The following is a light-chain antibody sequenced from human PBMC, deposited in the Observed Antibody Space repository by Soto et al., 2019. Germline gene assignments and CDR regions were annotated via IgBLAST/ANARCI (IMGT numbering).Light chain of an antibody. CDR2: EVS. V-gene: IGLV2-14*01. CDR1: SSDVGGYNY. Sequence: QSVLTQPASVSGSPGQSITISCTGTSSDVGGYNYVSWYQQNPGKAPKLMIYEVSNRPSGGSNRFSGSKSGHMPSLTISGLQAEDEADYYCSSYTINRTYVFGTGTKFTVL. CDR3: SSYTINRTYV. J-gene: IGLJ1*01.